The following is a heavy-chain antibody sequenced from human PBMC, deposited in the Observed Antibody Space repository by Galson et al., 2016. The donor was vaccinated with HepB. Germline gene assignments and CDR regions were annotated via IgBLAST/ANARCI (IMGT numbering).Heavy chain of an antibody. D-gene: IGHD6-19*01. V-gene: IGHV3-23*01. J-gene: IGHJ2*01. Sequence: SLRLSCAVSGFTFSNYAMSWVRQAPGKGLEWVSGISGSGGRTYYTDSLKGRFTISRDNSKNMVYLQMNSLRAEDTAVYYCAKAPALYTSVAGPPFGYFDLWGRGTLATVSS. CDR3: AKAPALYTSVAGPPFGYFDL. CDR2: ISGSGGRT. CDR1: GFTFSNYA.